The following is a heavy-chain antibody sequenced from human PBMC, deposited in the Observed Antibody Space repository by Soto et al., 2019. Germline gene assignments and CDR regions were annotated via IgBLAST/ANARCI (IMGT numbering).Heavy chain of an antibody. Sequence: EVHLVESGGGLVQPGGSLRLSCAASEFTVRTNYMSWVRQAPGKGLEWVSVLHSGGTTFYADSVKGRFTISRDNSYNTLYLQMNSLRAEDTAVYYCARDLDSGALVDAFDIWGQGTMVTVSS. CDR2: LHSGGTT. D-gene: IGHD4-17*01. V-gene: IGHV3-66*01. J-gene: IGHJ3*02. CDR1: EFTVRTNY. CDR3: ARDLDSGALVDAFDI.